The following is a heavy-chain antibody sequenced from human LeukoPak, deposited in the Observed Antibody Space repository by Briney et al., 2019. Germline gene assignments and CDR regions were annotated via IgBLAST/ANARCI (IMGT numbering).Heavy chain of an antibody. Sequence: GASVKVSCKASGYTFTGYYMHWVRQAPGQGLEWMGGIIPIFGTAHYAQKFQGRVTITADKSTSTAYMELSSLRSEDTAVYYCARVDYYGSGSYYNADYWGQGTLVTVSS. J-gene: IGHJ4*02. CDR2: IIPIFGTA. CDR3: ARVDYYGSGSYYNADY. V-gene: IGHV1-69*06. D-gene: IGHD3-10*01. CDR1: GYTFTGYY.